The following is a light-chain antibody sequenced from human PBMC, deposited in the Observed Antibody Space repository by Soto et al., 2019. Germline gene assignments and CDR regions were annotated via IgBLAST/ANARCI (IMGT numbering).Light chain of an antibody. CDR2: GAF. V-gene: IGKV3-20*01. J-gene: IGKJ2*01. Sequence: EIVLTQSPGTLSLSPGERATLACGASRSVRNSYLAWYQQKPGQAPRLLIYGAFTRAAGIPDRFIGSGSGTDFTLTISRLEPEDFAVYYCQQYGSLPRTFGQGTKVDIK. CDR1: RSVRNSY. CDR3: QQYGSLPRT.